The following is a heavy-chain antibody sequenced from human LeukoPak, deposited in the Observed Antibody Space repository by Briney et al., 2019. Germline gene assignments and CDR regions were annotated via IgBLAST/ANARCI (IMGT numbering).Heavy chain of an antibody. D-gene: IGHD3-22*01. CDR1: GGSFSGYY. Sequence: SETLSLTCAVYGGSFSGYYWSWIRQPPGKGLEWIGEINHSGSTNYNPSLKSRVTISVDTSKNQFSLKLSSVTAADTAVYYCARGGRGYYNFDYWGQGTLVTVSS. CDR2: INHSGST. CDR3: ARGGRGYYNFDY. J-gene: IGHJ4*02. V-gene: IGHV4-34*01.